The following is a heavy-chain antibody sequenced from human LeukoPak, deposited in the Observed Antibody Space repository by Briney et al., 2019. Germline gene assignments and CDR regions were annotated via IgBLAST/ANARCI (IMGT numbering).Heavy chain of an antibody. CDR3: ARDASVVVPAANRAYYYMDV. CDR1: GFTFSSYS. J-gene: IGHJ6*03. V-gene: IGHV3-21*01. CDR2: ISSSSSYI. Sequence: PGGSLRLSCAASGFTFSSYSMNWVRQAPGKGLEWVSSISSSSSYIYYADSVKGRFAISRDNAKNSLYLQMNSLRAEDTAVYYCARDASVVVPAANRAYYYMDVWGKGTTVTVSS. D-gene: IGHD2-2*01.